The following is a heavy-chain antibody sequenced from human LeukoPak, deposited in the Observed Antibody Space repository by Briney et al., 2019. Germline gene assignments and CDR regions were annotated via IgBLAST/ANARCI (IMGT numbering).Heavy chain of an antibody. CDR1: GFTFSSYA. J-gene: IGHJ3*02. CDR3: AKHGGSYLRAFDI. CDR2: ISGSGGST. Sequence: GGSLRLSCAASGFTFSSYAMSWVCQAPGKGLEWVSTISGSGGSTYYADSVKSRFTISRDNSKNTLYLQMNSLRAEDTAVYYCAKHGGSYLRAFDIWGQGTMVTVSS. D-gene: IGHD1-26*01. V-gene: IGHV3-23*01.